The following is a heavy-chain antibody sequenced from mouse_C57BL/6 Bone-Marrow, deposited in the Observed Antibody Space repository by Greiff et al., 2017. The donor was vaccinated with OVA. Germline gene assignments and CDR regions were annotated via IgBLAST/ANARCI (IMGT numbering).Heavy chain of an antibody. V-gene: IGHV1-50*01. CDR2: IDPSDSYT. Sequence: VQLQQSGAELVKPGASVKLSCKASGYTFTSYWMQWVKQRPGQGLEWIGEIDPSDSYTNYNQKFKGKATLTVDTSSSTAYMQLSSLTSEDSAVYYCAREGDWGQGTTLTVSS. CDR3: AREGD. J-gene: IGHJ2*01. CDR1: GYTFTSYW.